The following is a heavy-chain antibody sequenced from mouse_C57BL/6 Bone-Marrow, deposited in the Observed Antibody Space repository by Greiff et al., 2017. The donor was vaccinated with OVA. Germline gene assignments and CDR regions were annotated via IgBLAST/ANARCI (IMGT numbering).Heavy chain of an antibody. Sequence: VQLQQSGPGLVQPSQSLSITCTVSGFSLTSYGVHWVRQSPGKGLEWLGVIWRGGSTDYNAAFMSRLSITKDNSKSQVFFKMNSLQADDTAIYDGAKGDYDGHWYFDVWGTGTTVTVSS. CDR1: GFSLTSYG. CDR3: AKGDYDGHWYFDV. CDR2: IWRGGST. D-gene: IGHD2-4*01. J-gene: IGHJ1*03. V-gene: IGHV2-5*01.